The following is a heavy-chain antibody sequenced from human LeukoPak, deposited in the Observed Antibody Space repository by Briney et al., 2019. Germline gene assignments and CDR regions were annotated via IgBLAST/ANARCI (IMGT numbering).Heavy chain of an antibody. CDR2: INSDGSST. V-gene: IGHV3-74*01. Sequence: TGGSLRLSCAVSGFTFSSYWMHWVRQAPGKGLVWVSRINSDGSSTSYADSVKGRFTISRDNAKNTLYLQMNSLRAEDTAVYYCASSGYYYGFDYWGQGTLVTVSS. CDR3: ASSGYYYGFDY. CDR1: GFTFSSYW. D-gene: IGHD3-22*01. J-gene: IGHJ4*02.